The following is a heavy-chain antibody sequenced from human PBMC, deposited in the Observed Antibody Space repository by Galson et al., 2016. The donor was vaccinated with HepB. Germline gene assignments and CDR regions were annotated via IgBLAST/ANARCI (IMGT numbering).Heavy chain of an antibody. D-gene: IGHD2/OR15-2a*01. CDR3: ARDEGFYNGMDV. CDR1: SGSVSSGGYY. Sequence: ETLSLTCTVSSGSVSSGGYYWSWVRQSPGKGLEWIGYIQNPGSTNYNPSLKVRVTISIDRSKNQFFLELTSVTAADTAVYYCARDEGFYNGMDVWGQGTTVTVSS. V-gene: IGHV4-61*08. CDR2: IQNPGST. J-gene: IGHJ6*02.